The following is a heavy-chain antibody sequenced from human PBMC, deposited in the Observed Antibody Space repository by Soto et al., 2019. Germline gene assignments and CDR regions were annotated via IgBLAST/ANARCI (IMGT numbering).Heavy chain of an antibody. Sequence: VQLVESGGGLIQPGGSLRLSCTASGFSFSGYWMHWFRQAPGKGLVWVSRINSDGSTITYADSVKGRFTISRDNAKNTLYLQMNSLRADDTGVYYCAGDPLPEYWGQVTLVTVSS. CDR3: AGDPLPEY. V-gene: IGHV3-74*01. CDR2: INSDGSTI. CDR1: GFSFSGYW. J-gene: IGHJ4*02. D-gene: IGHD2-2*01.